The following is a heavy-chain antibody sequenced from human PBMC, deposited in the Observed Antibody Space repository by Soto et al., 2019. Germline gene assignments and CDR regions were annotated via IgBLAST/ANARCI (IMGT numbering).Heavy chain of an antibody. V-gene: IGHV3-15*01. J-gene: IGHJ4*02. CDR1: GFMFSSAW. CDR2: IKSKKDGGAR. Sequence: EVQVVESGGDLVEPGGSLRLSCETSGFMFSSAWMSWVRQAPGKGLEWVARIKSKKDGGARDYAAPVNGSFSISRDDSKSTVYLQMNSLRAEDTALYYCVEGWNDFWGQGTLVTVSS. CDR3: VEGWNDF. D-gene: IGHD1-1*01.